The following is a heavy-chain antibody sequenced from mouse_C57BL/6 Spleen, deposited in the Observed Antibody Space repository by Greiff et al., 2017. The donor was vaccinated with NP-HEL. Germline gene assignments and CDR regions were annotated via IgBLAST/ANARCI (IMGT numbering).Heavy chain of an antibody. V-gene: IGHV1-81*01. Sequence: QVQLQQSGAELARPGASVKLSCKASGYTFTSSGISWVKQRTGQGLEWIGEIYPRSGNTYYNEKFKGKATLTADKSSSTAYMELRSLTSDDSAFYFWSRYDYGSSYGYFDVWGTGTTVTVAS. J-gene: IGHJ1*03. CDR1: GYTFTSSG. CDR3: SRYDYGSSYGYFDV. D-gene: IGHD1-1*01. CDR2: IYPRSGNT.